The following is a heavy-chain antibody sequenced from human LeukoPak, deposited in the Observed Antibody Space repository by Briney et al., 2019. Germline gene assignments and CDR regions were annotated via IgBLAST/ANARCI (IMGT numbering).Heavy chain of an antibody. CDR1: GYXFINYY. CDR2: INPSAGST. CDR3: ARQRDSNWFDP. V-gene: IGHV1-46*01. Sequence: GASVKVSCKASGYXFINYYIHWVRQAPGQGLEWMGIINPSAGSTTYAQNFQGRVTMTRDTSTNTVYMELNSLRSDDTAVYYCARQRDSNWFDPWGQGTLVTVSS. D-gene: IGHD4-11*01. J-gene: IGHJ5*02.